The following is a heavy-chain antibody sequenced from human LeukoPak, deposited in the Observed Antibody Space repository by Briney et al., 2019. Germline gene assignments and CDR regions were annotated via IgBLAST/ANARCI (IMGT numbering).Heavy chain of an antibody. J-gene: IGHJ6*03. CDR3: ARIRVSLRYFDWLPRPSYYYYYMDV. CDR2: IYHSGST. Sequence: SETLSLTCTVSGYSISSGYYWGWIRQPPGKGLEWIGSIYHSGSTYYNPSLKSRVTISVDTSKNQFSLKLSSVTAADTAVYYCARIRVSLRYFDWLPRPSYYYYYMDVWGKGTTVTVSS. D-gene: IGHD3-9*01. CDR1: GYSISSGYY. V-gene: IGHV4-38-2*02.